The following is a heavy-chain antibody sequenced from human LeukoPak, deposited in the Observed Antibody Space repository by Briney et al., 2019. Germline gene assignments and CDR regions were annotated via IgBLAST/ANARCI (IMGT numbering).Heavy chain of an antibody. J-gene: IGHJ4*02. CDR3: AREEIFRCSGGSCYFDY. CDR1: GYTFTSYD. Sequence: ASVKVSCKASGYTFTSYDINWVRQAPGQGLEWMGWMNPNSGNTGYAQKFQGRVTMTRNTSISTAYVELSSLRSEDTAVYSCAREEIFRCSGGSCYFDYWGQGTLVTVSS. V-gene: IGHV1-8*01. D-gene: IGHD2-15*01. CDR2: MNPNSGNT.